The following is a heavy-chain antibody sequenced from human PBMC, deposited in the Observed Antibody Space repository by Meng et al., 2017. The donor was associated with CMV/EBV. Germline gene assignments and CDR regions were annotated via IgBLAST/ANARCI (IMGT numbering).Heavy chain of an antibody. D-gene: IGHD6-6*01. CDR2: ISAYNGST. V-gene: IGHV1-18*01. J-gene: IGHJ5*02. CDR1: GYAFTAYG. Sequence: SGYAFTAYGLSWVRQAPGQRLGWMGWISAYNGSTSYAQKYQGRVTMTTDSPTATAYMELRSLRSDDTAVYYCAGDSVAVRPGWFDPWGQGTLVTVSS. CDR3: AGDSVAVRPGWFDP.